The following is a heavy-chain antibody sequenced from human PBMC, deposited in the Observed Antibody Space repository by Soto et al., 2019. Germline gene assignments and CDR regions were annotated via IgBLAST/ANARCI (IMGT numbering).Heavy chain of an antibody. Sequence: PSETLSLTCTVSGGSISSNHHYWGWIRQPPGKGLEWIGSIYYSGNTYYSPSLESRVTISVDTSKNQFSLQLSSVTAADTAVYYCASSALGYCISTSCYFNWFDPWGQGTLVTVSS. CDR1: GGSISSNHHY. J-gene: IGHJ5*02. CDR2: IYYSGNT. CDR3: ASSALGYCISTSCYFNWFDP. D-gene: IGHD2-2*01. V-gene: IGHV4-39*01.